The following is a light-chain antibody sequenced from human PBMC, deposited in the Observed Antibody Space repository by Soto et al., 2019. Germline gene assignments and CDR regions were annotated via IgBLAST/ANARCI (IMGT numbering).Light chain of an antibody. J-gene: IGKJ4*01. Sequence: EIVLTQFPATLSLSPGERAVLSCKASQSISNYLTWYKQKPGQPPRLLIYGTSSRATGIPDRFSGSGSGTDFTLTISSLEPEDFAFYYCQQRNSWPLTFGGGTKVDIK. CDR2: GTS. CDR1: QSISNY. CDR3: QQRNSWPLT. V-gene: IGKV3-11*01.